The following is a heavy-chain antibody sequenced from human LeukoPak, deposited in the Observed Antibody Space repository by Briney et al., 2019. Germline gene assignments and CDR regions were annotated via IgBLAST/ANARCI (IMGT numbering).Heavy chain of an antibody. CDR2: VILDGGST. CDR3: AKDEGVAAASFDY. CDR1: GFTFDDSA. J-gene: IGHJ4*02. D-gene: IGHD6-13*01. V-gene: IGHV3-43D*03. Sequence: GGSLCLFCAAAGFTFDDSAMHWVRLAPGDGLEWVSLVILDGGSTYYADSRKGRFTTSTATSNTSLYLQINSLRAEDTALYYCAKDEGVAAASFDYWGQGTLVTVSS.